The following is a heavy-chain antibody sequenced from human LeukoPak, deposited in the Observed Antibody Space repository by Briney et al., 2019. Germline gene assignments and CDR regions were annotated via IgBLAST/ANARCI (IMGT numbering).Heavy chain of an antibody. J-gene: IGHJ5*02. CDR3: ARAYSSGWLHQRGNWFDP. CDR2: IYYSGST. CDR1: GGSFSGYY. V-gene: IGHV4-59*01. Sequence: SETLSLTCAVYGGSFSGYYWSWIRQPPGKGLEWIGYIYYSGSTNYNPSLKSRVTISVDTSKNQFSLKLSSVTAADTAVYYCARAYSSGWLHQRGNWFDPWGQGTLVTVSS. D-gene: IGHD6-19*01.